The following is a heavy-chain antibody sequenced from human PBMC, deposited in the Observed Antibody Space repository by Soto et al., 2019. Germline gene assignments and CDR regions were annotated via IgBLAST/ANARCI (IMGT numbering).Heavy chain of an antibody. J-gene: IGHJ6*02. CDR2: INAGNGNT. CDR3: ARGPAIVVVPADYGMDV. D-gene: IGHD2-2*01. CDR1: GYTFTSYA. Sequence: EASVKVSCKASGYTFTSYAMHWVRQAPGQRLEWMGWINAGNGNTKYSQKFQGRVTITRDTSASTAYMELSSLRSEDTAVYYCARGPAIVVVPADYGMDVWGQGTTVTVSS. V-gene: IGHV1-3*01.